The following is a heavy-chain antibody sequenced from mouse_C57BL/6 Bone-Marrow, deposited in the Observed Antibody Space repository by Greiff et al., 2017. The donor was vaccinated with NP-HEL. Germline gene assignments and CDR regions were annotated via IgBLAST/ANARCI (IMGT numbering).Heavy chain of an antibody. J-gene: IGHJ2*01. D-gene: IGHD4-1*01. CDR1: GYAFSSSW. CDR2: IYPGDGDT. V-gene: IGHV1-82*01. CDR3: ARGLGRWIP. Sequence: VQLQQPGPELVKPGASVKISCKASGYAFSSSWMNWVKQRPGKGLEWIGRIYPGDGDTNYNGKFKGKATLTADKSSSTAYMQLSSLTSEDSAVYFCARGLGRWIPWGQGTTLTVSS.